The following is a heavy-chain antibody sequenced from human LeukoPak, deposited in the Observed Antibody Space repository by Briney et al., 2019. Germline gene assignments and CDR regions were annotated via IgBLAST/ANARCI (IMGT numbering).Heavy chain of an antibody. Sequence: PSETLSLTCTVSGGSISNYYWSWIRQPAGKGLEWIGRFHSSGSTNFNPSLKSRVTMSADMSQNQFSLRLSSMTAADTAVYYCARVFGYCTTTSCYDWFDPWGQGTLVTVSS. CDR3: ARVFGYCTTTSCYDWFDP. J-gene: IGHJ5*02. CDR2: FHSSGST. D-gene: IGHD2-2*01. CDR1: GGSISNYY. V-gene: IGHV4-4*07.